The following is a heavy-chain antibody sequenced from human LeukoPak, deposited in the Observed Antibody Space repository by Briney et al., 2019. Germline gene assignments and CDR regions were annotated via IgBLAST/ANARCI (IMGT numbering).Heavy chain of an antibody. D-gene: IGHD2-15*01. CDR1: GYTFTSYG. CDR3: ARDFTGLLPPSYYFDY. J-gene: IGHJ4*02. Sequence: GASVKVSCKASGYTFTSYGISWVRQAPGQGLEWMGWINPNSGGTNYAQKFQGRVTMTRDTSISTAYMELSRLRSDDTAVYYCARDFTGLLPPSYYFDYWGQGTLVTVSS. CDR2: INPNSGGT. V-gene: IGHV1-2*02.